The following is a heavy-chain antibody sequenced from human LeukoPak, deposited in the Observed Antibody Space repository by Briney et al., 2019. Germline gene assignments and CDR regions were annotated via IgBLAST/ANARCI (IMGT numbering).Heavy chain of an antibody. CDR2: ISAYNGNT. D-gene: IGHD6-19*01. V-gene: IGHV1-18*01. J-gene: IGHJ1*01. CDR3: ARDRRGWLVPGRSHIGWAEFQH. Sequence: SSVEVSCKASGATFSSYAISWVRQVPGQGLEWMGWISAYNGNTNYAQKLQGRVTMTTDTSTSTAYMELRSLRSDDTAVYYCARDRRGWLVPGRSHIGWAEFQHWGQGTLVTVSS. CDR1: GATFSSYA.